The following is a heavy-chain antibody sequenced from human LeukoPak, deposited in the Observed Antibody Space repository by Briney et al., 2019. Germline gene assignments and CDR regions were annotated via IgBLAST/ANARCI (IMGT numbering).Heavy chain of an antibody. J-gene: IGHJ4*02. D-gene: IGHD6-19*01. CDR3: ARNGGGWSFDY. CDR2: MSYSGNS. CDR1: GGSISTYY. Sequence: SEILSLTCTVSGGSISTYYWSWIRQSPGKGLEWIGYMSYSGNSNYSPSLESRVTVSVDTSKNQFSLKLTSVTAADTAVCYCARNGGGWSFDYWGRGTLVTVSS. V-gene: IGHV4-59*08.